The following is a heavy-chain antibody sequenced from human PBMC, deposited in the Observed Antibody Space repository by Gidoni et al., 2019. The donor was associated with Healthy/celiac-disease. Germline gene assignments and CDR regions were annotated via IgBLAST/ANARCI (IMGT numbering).Heavy chain of an antibody. V-gene: IGHV3-21*01. J-gene: IGHJ4*02. D-gene: IGHD2-15*01. Sequence: EVQLVESGGGLVKPGGSVRLSCAASGFTFSSYSTNWVRQAPGKGLEWVSSISSSSSYIYYADSVKGRFTISRDNAKNSLYLQMNSLRAEDTAVYYCARGAVVAAIQGDYWGQGTLVTVSS. CDR2: ISSSSSYI. CDR1: GFTFSSYS. CDR3: ARGAVVAAIQGDY.